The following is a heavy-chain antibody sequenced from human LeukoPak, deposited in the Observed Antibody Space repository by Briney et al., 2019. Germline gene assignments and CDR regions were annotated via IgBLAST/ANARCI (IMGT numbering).Heavy chain of an antibody. J-gene: IGHJ3*02. Sequence: TGGSLRLSCVASGFTFSNYNMNWVRQAPGKGLEWVSSISGSGTYIYYADSLKGRFTISRDNAKNSLYLQMNSLRAEDTAVYYCARAPYYYCWSDYGTEAFDIWGQGAMVTVSS. CDR3: ARAPYYYCWSDYGTEAFDI. CDR2: ISGSGTYI. D-gene: IGHD3-3*01. CDR1: GFTFSNYN. V-gene: IGHV3-21*01.